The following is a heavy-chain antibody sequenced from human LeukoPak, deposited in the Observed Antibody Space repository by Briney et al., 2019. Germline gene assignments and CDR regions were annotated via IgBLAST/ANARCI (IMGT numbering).Heavy chain of an antibody. CDR3: ARAYDGSVSSSYYFDS. V-gene: IGHV4-38-2*02. J-gene: IGHJ4*02. Sequence: SETLSLTCTVSGYSISSGYYWGWIRQPPGKGLEWIGSIYHSGSTYYNPSLKSRVTISVDTSKNQFSLKLSSVTAADTAVYYCARAYDGSVSSSYYFDSLGQGTLVTVSS. D-gene: IGHD3-22*01. CDR1: GYSISSGYY. CDR2: IYHSGST.